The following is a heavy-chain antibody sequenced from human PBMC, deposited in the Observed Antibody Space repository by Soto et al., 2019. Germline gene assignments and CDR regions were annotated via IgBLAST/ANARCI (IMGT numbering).Heavy chain of an antibody. CDR1: GFTFSSYW. V-gene: IGHV3-7*05. D-gene: IGHD2-15*01. Sequence: ESGGGLVQPGGSLRLSCAASGFTFSSYWMSWVRQAPGKGLEWVANIKQDGSEKYYVDSVKGRFTISRDNAKNSLYLQMNSLRAEDTAVYYCARVDIVVVVAADYWGQGTLVTVSS. J-gene: IGHJ4*02. CDR2: IKQDGSEK. CDR3: ARVDIVVVVAADY.